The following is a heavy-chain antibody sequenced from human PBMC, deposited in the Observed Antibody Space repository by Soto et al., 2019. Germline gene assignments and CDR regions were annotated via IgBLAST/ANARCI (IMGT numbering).Heavy chain of an antibody. Sequence: EVQLLESGGGLVQPGGSLRLSCEASGFTFSSYAMTWVRQAPEKGLEWVSLSSSGGTTYYADSVRGRFTISRDNSKNTLYLQMNSLTAEDTGVYYCAKKVVTGSSAGFDIWGLGTLVTVSS. CDR1: GFTFSSYA. CDR3: AKKVVTGSSAGFDI. CDR2: LSSSGGTT. V-gene: IGHV3-23*01. J-gene: IGHJ3*02. D-gene: IGHD2-21*02.